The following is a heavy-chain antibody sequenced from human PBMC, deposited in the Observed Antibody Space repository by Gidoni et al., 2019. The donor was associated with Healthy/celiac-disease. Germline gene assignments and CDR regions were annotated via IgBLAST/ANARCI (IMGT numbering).Heavy chain of an antibody. V-gene: IGHV3-30-3*01. D-gene: IGHD1-26*01. CDR2: ISYDGSNK. CDR3: ARDLFIGYYYYGMDV. CDR1: GFTFSSYA. J-gene: IGHJ6*02. Sequence: QVQLVESGGGVVQPGRSLRLSCAASGFTFSSYAMHWVRQAPGKGLEWVAVISYDGSNKYYADSVKGRFTISRDNSKNTLYLQMNSLRAEDTAVYYCARDLFIGYYYYGMDVWGQGTTVTVSS.